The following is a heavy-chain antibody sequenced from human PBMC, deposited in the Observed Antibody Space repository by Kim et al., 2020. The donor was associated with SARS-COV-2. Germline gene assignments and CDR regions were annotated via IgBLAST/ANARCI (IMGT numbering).Heavy chain of an antibody. CDR3: LKGGWGWIWDH. CDR1: GFTFTGYA. Sequence: GGSLRLSCTTSGFTFTGYAMSWVRQAPGKGLEWVSSIDGSDGTTYYVDSVKGRFTISRDNSKNTLYLQMSNLRADATAVDYCLKGGWGWIWDHWGQGTLVTVSS. D-gene: IGHD2-2*03. J-gene: IGHJ4*02. V-gene: IGHV3-23*01. CDR2: IDGSDGTT.